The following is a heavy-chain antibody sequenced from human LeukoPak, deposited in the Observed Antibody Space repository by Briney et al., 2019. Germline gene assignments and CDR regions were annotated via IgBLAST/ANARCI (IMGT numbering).Heavy chain of an antibody. CDR2: FDPEDGET. J-gene: IGHJ4*01. CDR1: GYTLTKLS. D-gene: IGHD3-9*01. CDR3: AGAGLYDILTGYYDY. Sequence: ASVKVSCKVSGYTLTKLSMHWVRQAPGKGLEWMGGFDPEDGETIYAQKFQGRVTMTEDTSTDTAYMELSSLRSEDTAVYYCAGAGLYDILTGYYDYWAHGTLVTVSS. V-gene: IGHV1-24*01.